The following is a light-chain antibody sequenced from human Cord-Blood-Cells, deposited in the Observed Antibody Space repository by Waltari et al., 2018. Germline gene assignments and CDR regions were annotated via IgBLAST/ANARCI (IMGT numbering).Light chain of an antibody. CDR3: CSYAGSYNVV. CDR1: SSDVGGYNY. Sequence: QSALTQPRSVSGSPGQSVTLSCTGTSSDVGGYNYVSWYQQHPGNAPKLMIYDVSKRPSGVPDRFSGSKSGNTASLTISGLQAEDEADYYCCSYAGSYNVVFGGGTKLTVL. V-gene: IGLV2-11*01. J-gene: IGLJ2*01. CDR2: DVS.